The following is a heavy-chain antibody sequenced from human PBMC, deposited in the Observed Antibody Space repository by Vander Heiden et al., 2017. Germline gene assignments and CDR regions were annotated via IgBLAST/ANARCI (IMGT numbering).Heavy chain of an antibody. Sequence: EVQLVESGGSSVKPGGSLRLSCAGSGFSFTDAWLSWVRQVPGKGLEWVGRIKSKTDGGTTDYAAPVKGRFTVSRDDSKNTLYLQMNSLKTEDTAVYFCSTVRWPTTNIKWGQGTLVTVSS. CDR1: GFSFTDAW. CDR3: STVRWPTTNIK. CDR2: IKSKTDGGTT. D-gene: IGHD2-8*01. V-gene: IGHV3-15*01. J-gene: IGHJ4*02.